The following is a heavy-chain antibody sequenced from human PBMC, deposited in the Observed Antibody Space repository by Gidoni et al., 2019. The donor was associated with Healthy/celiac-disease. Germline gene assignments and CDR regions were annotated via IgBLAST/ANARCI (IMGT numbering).Heavy chain of an antibody. CDR1: GFTFSSYA. D-gene: IGHD4-4*01. V-gene: IGHV3-64*01. Sequence: EVQLVESGGGLVQPGGSLRLSCAASGFTFSSYAMHWVRQAPGKGLEYVSAISSNGGSTYYANAGKGRFTISRDNSKNTLYLQMGSLRAEDMAVYYCARSSTHKDAFDIWGQGTMVTVSS. J-gene: IGHJ3*02. CDR2: ISSNGGST. CDR3: ARSSTHKDAFDI.